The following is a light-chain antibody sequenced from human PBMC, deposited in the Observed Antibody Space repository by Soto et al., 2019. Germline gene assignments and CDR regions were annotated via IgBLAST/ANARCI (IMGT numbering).Light chain of an antibody. J-gene: IGKJ5*01. CDR1: QTVSRH. Sequence: EIVMTQSPGTLSVSPGERATLSCRASQTVSRHLAWYQQKPGQAPRLLIFVASTRAIGIPDRFSGSGSGTDFTLTISFLQSEDFAVYYCQQYNSWPLITFGPGTRLDIK. CDR2: VAS. CDR3: QQYNSWPLIT. V-gene: IGKV3-15*01.